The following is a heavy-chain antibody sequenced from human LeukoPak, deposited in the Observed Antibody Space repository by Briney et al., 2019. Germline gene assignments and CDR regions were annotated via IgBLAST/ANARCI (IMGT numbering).Heavy chain of an antibody. V-gene: IGHV4-34*01. CDR3: ARGRTMVRGVTLDY. D-gene: IGHD3-10*01. Sequence: SETLSLTCAVYGGSFSGYYWSRIRQPPGKGLEWIGEINHSGSTNYNPSLKSRVTISVDTSKNQFSLKLSSVTAADTAVYYCARGRTMVRGVTLDYWGQGTLVTVSS. J-gene: IGHJ4*02. CDR1: GGSFSGYY. CDR2: INHSGST.